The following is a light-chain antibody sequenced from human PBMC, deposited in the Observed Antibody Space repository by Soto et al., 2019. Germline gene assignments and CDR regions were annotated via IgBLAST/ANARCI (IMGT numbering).Light chain of an antibody. CDR2: GAS. Sequence: VLTQSPGTLSLSPGERVTLSCRASQTVASNYFSWYQQKPGQAPRLLMNGASSRATGVPARFSGSGSGTDFTLTISRLEPEDFAVYYCQQYTNSRLTFGQGTRVDI. V-gene: IGKV3-20*01. J-gene: IGKJ1*01. CDR3: QQYTNSRLT. CDR1: QTVASNY.